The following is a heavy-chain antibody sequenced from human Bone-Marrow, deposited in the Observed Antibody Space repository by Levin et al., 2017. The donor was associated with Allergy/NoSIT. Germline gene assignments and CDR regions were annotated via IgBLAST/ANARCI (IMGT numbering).Heavy chain of an antibody. Sequence: SQTLSLTCAVSGYSISSGYYWGWIRQPPGKGLEWIGSIYHSGSTYYNPSLKSRVTISVDTSKNQFSLKLSSVTAADTAVYYCARGTGTTQVSFDIWGQGTMVTVSS. CDR3: ARGTGTTQVSFDI. CDR1: GYSISSGYY. V-gene: IGHV4-38-2*01. J-gene: IGHJ3*02. CDR2: IYHSGST. D-gene: IGHD1-7*01.